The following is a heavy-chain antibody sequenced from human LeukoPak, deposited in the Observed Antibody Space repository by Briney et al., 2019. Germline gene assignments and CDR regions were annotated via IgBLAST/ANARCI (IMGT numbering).Heavy chain of an antibody. D-gene: IGHD2-2*01. V-gene: IGHV4-4*07. CDR1: GGSISSYY. J-gene: IGHJ6*03. CDR3: ARAAPLDFSSCSSTSCYGYYYYYYMDV. Sequence: PSETLSLTCTVSGGSISSYYWSWIRQPAGKGLEWIGRIYTSGSTNYNPSLKSRVTMSVDTSKNQFSLKLSSVTAADTAVYYCARAAPLDFSSCSSTSCYGYYYYYYMDVWGKGTTVTVSS. CDR2: IYTSGST.